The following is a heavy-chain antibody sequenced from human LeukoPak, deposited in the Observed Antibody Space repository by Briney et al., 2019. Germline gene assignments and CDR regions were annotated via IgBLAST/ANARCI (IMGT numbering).Heavy chain of an antibody. CDR3: ARVGSGETNYYYYGMDV. CDR2: IYYSGST. CDR1: SGSISSYY. D-gene: IGHD6-19*01. Sequence: PSETLSLTCTVSSGSISSYYWSWIRLPPGKGLEWIGYIYYSGSTTYNPSLKSRVTISVDTSKNQFSLKLSSVTAADTAVYYCARVGSGETNYYYYGMDVWGQGTTVTVSS. J-gene: IGHJ6*02. V-gene: IGHV4-59*01.